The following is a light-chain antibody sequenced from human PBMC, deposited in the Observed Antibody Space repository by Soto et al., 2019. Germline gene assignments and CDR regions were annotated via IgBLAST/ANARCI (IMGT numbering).Light chain of an antibody. J-gene: IGKJ2*01. CDR2: ATT. V-gene: IGKV1-39*01. Sequence: DIQMTQSPSSLSASVGDSVTITCRTSQHVDRYLSWYQQIPGRAPKLLIYATTHLQSGVPSRFSGSGSGTEFTLTISSLHPEDFATYFCQQNYNTPPYTFGQGTKLEIK. CDR1: QHVDRY. CDR3: QQNYNTPPYT.